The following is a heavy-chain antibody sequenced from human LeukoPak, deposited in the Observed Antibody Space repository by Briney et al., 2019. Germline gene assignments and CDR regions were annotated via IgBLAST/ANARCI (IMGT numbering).Heavy chain of an antibody. CDR1: GFTFSSYA. D-gene: IGHD2-8*01. J-gene: IGHJ4*02. CDR2: ISGGAGIT. CDR3: TKSSGPAVSYYFDY. Sequence: GGSLRLSCAASGFTFSSYAMNWVRQAPGKGLEWVSTISGGAGITYYAYYTDSVEGRFTISRDNSKNTLYLQLNSLRAEDTAVYYCTKSSGPAVSYYFDYWGQGTLVTVSS. V-gene: IGHV3-23*01.